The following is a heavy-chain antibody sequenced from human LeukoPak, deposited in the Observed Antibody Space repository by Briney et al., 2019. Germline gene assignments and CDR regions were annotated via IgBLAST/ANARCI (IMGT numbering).Heavy chain of an antibody. D-gene: IGHD2-2*01. CDR3: ASLVVVPAAMVSYFDY. CDR2: IYYSGST. J-gene: IGHJ4*02. Sequence: SQTLSLTCTVSGGSISSGDYYWSWICQPPGKGLEWIGYIYYSGSTYYNPSLKSRVTISVDTSKNQFSLKLSSVTAADTAVYYCASLVVVPAAMVSYFDYWGQGTLVTVSS. V-gene: IGHV4-30-4*08. CDR1: GGSISSGDYY.